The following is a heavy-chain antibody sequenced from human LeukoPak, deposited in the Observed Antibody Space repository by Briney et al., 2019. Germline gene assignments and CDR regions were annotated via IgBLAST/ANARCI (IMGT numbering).Heavy chain of an antibody. V-gene: IGHV4-39*07. CDR3: ARDGGNNGYVRGLSDY. J-gene: IGHJ4*02. Sequence: PSETLSLTCTVSGGSISSSSYYWGWIRQPPGKGLEWIGSIYYSGSTYYNPSLKSRVTISVDTSKNQFSLKLSSVTAADTAVYYCARDGGNNGYVRGLSDYWGQGTLVTVSS. CDR2: IYYSGST. D-gene: IGHD5-12*01. CDR1: GGSISSSSYY.